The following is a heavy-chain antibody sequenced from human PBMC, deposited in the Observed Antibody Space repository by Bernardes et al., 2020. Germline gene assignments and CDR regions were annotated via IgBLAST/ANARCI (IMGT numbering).Heavy chain of an antibody. D-gene: IGHD5-12*01. CDR1: GGTISSYY. J-gene: IGHJ4*02. CDR3: ARAPTGGYHFSVGY. CDR2: INYSGST. V-gene: IGHV4-59*01. Sequence: SETLSLTCTVSGGTISSYYWSWIRQPPGKGLAWIGYINYSGSTFYNPSLKSRVTISVDTSKNQFSLKLSSVTAADTAVYYCARAPTGGYHFSVGYWGQGTLVTSSA.